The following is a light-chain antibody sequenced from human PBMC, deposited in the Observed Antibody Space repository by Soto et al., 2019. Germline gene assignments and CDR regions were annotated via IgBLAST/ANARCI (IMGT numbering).Light chain of an antibody. V-gene: IGKV3-20*01. Sequence: EIVLTQSAGTLSFSPGERATLSCTASQSVSSSFLAWYQQKPGQAPRLLIYGASNRATGIPDRFSGSASGTDFTLTISRLEPEDFAVYYCQQYVTSPWAFGQGTKVDIK. CDR1: QSVSSSF. J-gene: IGKJ1*01. CDR2: GAS. CDR3: QQYVTSPWA.